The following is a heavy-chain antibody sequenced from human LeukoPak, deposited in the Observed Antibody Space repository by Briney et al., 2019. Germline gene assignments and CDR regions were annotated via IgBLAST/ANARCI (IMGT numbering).Heavy chain of an antibody. CDR2: ISWNSGSI. J-gene: IGHJ4*02. V-gene: IGHV3-9*01. CDR3: AKVELAGY. D-gene: IGHD6-6*01. CDR1: GFTFDDYA. Sequence: GRSLRLSCAASGFTFDDYAKHWVRQAPGKGLEWVSGISWNSGSIGYADSVKGRFTTSRDNAKNSLYLQMNSLRAEDTALYYCAKVELAGYWGQGTLVTVSS.